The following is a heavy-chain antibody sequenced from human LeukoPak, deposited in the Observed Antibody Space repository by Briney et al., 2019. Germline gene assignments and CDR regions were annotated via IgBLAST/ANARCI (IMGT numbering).Heavy chain of an antibody. D-gene: IGHD2-2*01. CDR1: GASTSSDY. CDR3: AREYCSSSCYFDY. J-gene: IGHJ4*02. V-gene: IGHV4-59*01. Sequence: SETLSLTCTVSGASTSSDYWSWIRQPPRKGLEWIGYIYYSGSTNYNPSLKSRLTISVDTSKNQFSLKLSSVTAADTAVYYCAREYCSSSCYFDYWGQGTLVTVSS. CDR2: IYYSGST.